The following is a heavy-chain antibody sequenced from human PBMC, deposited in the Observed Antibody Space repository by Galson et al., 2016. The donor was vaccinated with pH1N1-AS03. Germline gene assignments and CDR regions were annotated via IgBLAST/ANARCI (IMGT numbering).Heavy chain of an antibody. D-gene: IGHD6-19*01. CDR1: GFTFDAYA. Sequence: SLRLSCAGSGFTFDAYAMHWVRQAPGKGLEWVSGIDRNSGTIDYTDSVKGRFTISRDNAKNSLYLQMSSLRPEDTAVYFCVKDVLSDGWFTAADSWGQGTLVTVSS. J-gene: IGHJ4*02. CDR2: IDRNSGTI. V-gene: IGHV3-9*01. CDR3: VKDVLSDGWFTAADS.